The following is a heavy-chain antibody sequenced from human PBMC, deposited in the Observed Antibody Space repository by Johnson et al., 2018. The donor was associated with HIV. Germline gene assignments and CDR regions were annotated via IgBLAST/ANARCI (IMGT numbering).Heavy chain of an antibody. J-gene: IGHJ3*02. Sequence: VQLVESGGGLVQPGGSLRLSCAASGFTVSSNYMSWVRQAPGKGLEWVSIIYSGGNTYYADSVKGRFTISRDNSKNTLYLQMNSLRADDTAVYYCARGSGGIVGAQDIWGQGTIVTVSS. V-gene: IGHV3-66*02. CDR2: IYSGGNT. CDR1: GFTVSSNY. CDR3: ARGSGGIVGAQDI. D-gene: IGHD1-26*01.